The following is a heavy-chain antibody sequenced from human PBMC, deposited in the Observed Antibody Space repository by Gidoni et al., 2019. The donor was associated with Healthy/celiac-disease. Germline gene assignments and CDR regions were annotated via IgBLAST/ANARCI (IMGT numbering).Heavy chain of an antibody. V-gene: IGHV1-69*01. D-gene: IGHD3-10*01. CDR1: GGTFSSYA. CDR3: ARGLTMVRGVIRETYYYYGMDV. Sequence: QVQLVQSGAEVKKPGSSVTVSCKASGGTFSSYAISWVRQAPGQGLEWMGGIIPIFGTANYAQKFQGRVTITADESTSTAYMELSSLRSEDTAVYYCARGLTMVRGVIRETYYYYGMDVWGQGTTVTVSS. J-gene: IGHJ6*02. CDR2: IIPIFGTA.